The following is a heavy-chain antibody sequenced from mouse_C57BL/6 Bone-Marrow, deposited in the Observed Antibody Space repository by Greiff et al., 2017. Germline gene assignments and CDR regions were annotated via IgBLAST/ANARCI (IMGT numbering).Heavy chain of an antibody. Sequence: QVQLQQSGAELARPGASVKLSCKASGYTFTSYGISWVKQRTGQGLEWIGEIYPRSGNTYYNEKFKGKDTLTADKSSSTAYMELRSLTSEDSAVXFCARFQYYGSTHWYFDVWGTGTTVTVSS. CDR3: ARFQYYGSTHWYFDV. CDR1: GYTFTSYG. CDR2: IYPRSGNT. V-gene: IGHV1-81*01. D-gene: IGHD1-1*01. J-gene: IGHJ1*03.